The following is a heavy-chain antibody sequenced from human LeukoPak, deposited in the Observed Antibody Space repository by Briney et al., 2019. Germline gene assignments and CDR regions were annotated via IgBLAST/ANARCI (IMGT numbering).Heavy chain of an antibody. Sequence: SETLSLTCAVYGGSFSGYYWSWIRQPPGKGLEWIGEINHSGSTNYNPSLKSRVTISVDTSKNQFSLKLSSVTAADTAVYYCARTRRGSSWYPLYYGMDVWGKGTTVTVPS. V-gene: IGHV4-34*01. D-gene: IGHD6-13*01. CDR1: GGSFSGYY. CDR2: INHSGST. CDR3: ARTRRGSSWYPLYYGMDV. J-gene: IGHJ6*04.